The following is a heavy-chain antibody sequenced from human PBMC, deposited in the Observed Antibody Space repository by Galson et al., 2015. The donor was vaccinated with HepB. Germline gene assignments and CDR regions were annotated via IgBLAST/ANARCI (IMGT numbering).Heavy chain of an antibody. Sequence: SLRLSCAASGFTFSSYEMNWVRQAPGKGLEWVSYISSSGSTIYYADSVKGRFTISRDNAKNSLYLQMNSLRAEDTAVYYCARAGVESASGPFDYWGQGTLVTVSS. V-gene: IGHV3-48*03. J-gene: IGHJ4*02. CDR1: GFTFSSYE. CDR2: ISSSGSTI. CDR3: ARAGVESASGPFDY. D-gene: IGHD2-15*01.